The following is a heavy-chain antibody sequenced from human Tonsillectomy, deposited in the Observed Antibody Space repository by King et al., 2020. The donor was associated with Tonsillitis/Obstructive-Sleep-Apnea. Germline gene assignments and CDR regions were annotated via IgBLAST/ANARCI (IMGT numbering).Heavy chain of an antibody. CDR2: INHSGST. CDR1: GASFSDYC. Sequence: VQLPQWGAGLLKPSETLSLTCAVYGASFSDYCWSWIRQPPGKGLEWIGEINHSGSTNYNPSLKSRVTISVDTSKNQFSLKLSSVTAADTAVYYCARVRGYYMDVWGKGTTVTVSS. J-gene: IGHJ6*03. V-gene: IGHV4-34*01. CDR3: ARVRGYYMDV.